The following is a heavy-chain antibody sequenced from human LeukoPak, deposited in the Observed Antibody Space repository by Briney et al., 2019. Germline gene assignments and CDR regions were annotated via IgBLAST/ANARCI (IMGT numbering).Heavy chain of an antibody. CDR2: ISASGTSI. CDR1: ELTLSDYY. V-gene: IGHV3-11*01. Sequence: PGGSLRLSCTAYELTLSDYYINWIRQAPGKGLEWISYISASGTSIYHADSVKGRFSVSRDNANNSVFLQMDGLRVEDSAVYFCTRDPEYSDTGGQGTLVTVSP. CDR3: TRDPEYSDT. J-gene: IGHJ5*02. D-gene: IGHD4-11*01.